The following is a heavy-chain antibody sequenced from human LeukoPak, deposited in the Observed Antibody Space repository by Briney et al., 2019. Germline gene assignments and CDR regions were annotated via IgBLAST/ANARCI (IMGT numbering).Heavy chain of an antibody. V-gene: IGHV4-34*01. CDR2: INHSGST. CDR1: GGSFSGYY. Sequence: SETLSVTCAVYGGSFSGYYWSWIRQPPGKGLGWIGEINHSGSTNYNPSLKSRVTISVDTSKNQFSLKLSSVTAADTAVYYCATGGRSSARRGAFDIWGQGTMVTVSS. D-gene: IGHD2-2*01. J-gene: IGHJ3*02. CDR3: ATGGRSSARRGAFDI.